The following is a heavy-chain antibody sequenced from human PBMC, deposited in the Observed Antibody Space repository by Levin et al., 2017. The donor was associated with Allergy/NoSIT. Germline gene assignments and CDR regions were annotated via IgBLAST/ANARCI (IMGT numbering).Heavy chain of an antibody. CDR2: ISSSGSTK. V-gene: IGHV3-11*01. CDR1: GFTFSDYY. CDR3: ATMHYFGMDV. J-gene: IGHJ6*02. Sequence: PGGSLRLSCAASGFTFSDYYMSWIRQAPGKGLEWLSYISSSGSTKYYADSVKGRFTISRDNARNSLYLQMNSLRAEDTALYYCATMHYFGMDVWGQGTTVTVSS.